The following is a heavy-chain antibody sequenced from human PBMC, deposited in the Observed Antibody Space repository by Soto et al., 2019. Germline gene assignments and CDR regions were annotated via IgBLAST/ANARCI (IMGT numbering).Heavy chain of an antibody. D-gene: IGHD6-19*01. V-gene: IGHV4-4*02. CDR2: IYHSGTT. Sequence: QVQLQESGPGLVKPSGTLSLTCAVSGASISDNWWSWVRQPPGKGLEWIGEIYHSGTTHYNPSLWSRVSMSVDKSKNHFSLNLNSVTAADTAVYYCARHIAVPRTRGFAYWGQGILVTVSS. CDR1: GASISDNW. J-gene: IGHJ4*02. CDR3: ARHIAVPRTRGFAY.